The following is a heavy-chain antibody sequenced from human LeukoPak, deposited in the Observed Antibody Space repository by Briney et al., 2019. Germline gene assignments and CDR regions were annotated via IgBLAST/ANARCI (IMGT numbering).Heavy chain of an antibody. CDR1: GGSFSGYY. CDR3: ASTPDTVVVVAATQADY. V-gene: IGHV4-34*01. Sequence: SETLSLTCAVYGGSFSGYYWSWIRQPPGKGLEWIGEINHSGSTNYNPSLKSRVTISVDTSKNQFSLKLSSVTAADTAVYYCASTPDTVVVVAATQADYWGQGTLVTVSS. CDR2: INHSGST. D-gene: IGHD2-15*01. J-gene: IGHJ4*02.